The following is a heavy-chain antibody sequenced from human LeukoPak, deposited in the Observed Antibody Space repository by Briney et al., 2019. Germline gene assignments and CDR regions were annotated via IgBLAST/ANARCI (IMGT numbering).Heavy chain of an antibody. CDR2: INQDGSDQ. CDR3: ARHGAYSFDS. Sequence: GGSLRLSCAASGFAFSSYWMGWVRQAPGKGLEWVANINQDGSDQYYVDSVKGRFTISRDNAKISLFLQMNSLRAEDTAVYYCARHGAYSFDSWGQGTLVTVSS. D-gene: IGHD4-17*01. V-gene: IGHV3-7*01. CDR1: GFAFSSYW. J-gene: IGHJ4*02.